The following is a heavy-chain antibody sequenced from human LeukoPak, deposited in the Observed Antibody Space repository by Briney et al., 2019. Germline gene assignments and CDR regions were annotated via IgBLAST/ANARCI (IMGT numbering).Heavy chain of an antibody. J-gene: IGHJ4*02. V-gene: IGHV3-30*04. CDR3: ARDGRWLAYFDY. CDR1: GFSFSDYA. CDR2: LSYDGKNI. D-gene: IGHD6-19*01. Sequence: GGSLRLSCTASGFSFSDYAMHWVRQAPGKGLEWVAILSYDGKNIEYADSVKGLFTISRDNSKKALYLQMSSLRAEDTAVYYCARDGRWLAYFDYWGQGTLVTVSS.